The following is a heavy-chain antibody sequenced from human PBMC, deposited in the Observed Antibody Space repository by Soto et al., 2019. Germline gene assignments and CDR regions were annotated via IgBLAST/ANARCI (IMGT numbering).Heavy chain of an antibody. V-gene: IGHV3-23*01. CDR1: GFTFSSHA. D-gene: IGHD4-17*01. J-gene: IGHJ4*02. CDR2: ISGSGGST. CDR3: AKEEVGHYGELNDY. Sequence: GGSLRLSCAASGFTFSSHAMSWVRQAPGKGLEWVSAISGSGGSTYYADSVKGRFTISRDNSKNTLYLQMNSLRAEDTAVYYCAKEEVGHYGELNDYWGQGTLVTVSS.